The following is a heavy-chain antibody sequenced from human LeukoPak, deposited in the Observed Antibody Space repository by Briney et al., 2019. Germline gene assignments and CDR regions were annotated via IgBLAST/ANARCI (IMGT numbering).Heavy chain of an antibody. D-gene: IGHD1-1*01. Sequence: VASVKVSCKASGYTFTSYGISWVRQAPGQGLEWMGWISVYNGNTNYAQKLQGRVTMTTDTSTSTAYMDLRSLGSDDTAVYYCARLEFAGTHYFDYWGQGTLVTVSS. J-gene: IGHJ4*02. CDR3: ARLEFAGTHYFDY. CDR1: GYTFTSYG. V-gene: IGHV1-18*01. CDR2: ISVYNGNT.